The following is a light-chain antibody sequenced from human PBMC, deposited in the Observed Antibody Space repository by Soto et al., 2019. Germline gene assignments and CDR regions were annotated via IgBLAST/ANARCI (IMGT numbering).Light chain of an antibody. V-gene: IGKV3D-20*02. J-gene: IGKJ2*01. CDR3: QQRSDWQYT. CDR1: QSVSNNY. Sequence: IVLTQSPGTLSLSPGERATLSCRASQSVSNNYLAWYQQKPGQAPSLLIFGASNRVAGVPARFSGSRSGTDFTLTISTLQHEDFEVYSCQQRSDWQYTFGQGTKVDIK. CDR2: GAS.